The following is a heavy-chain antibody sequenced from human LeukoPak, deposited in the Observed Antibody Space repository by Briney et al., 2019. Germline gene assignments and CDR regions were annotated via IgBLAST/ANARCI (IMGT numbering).Heavy chain of an antibody. J-gene: IGHJ3*02. Sequence: GGSLRLSCAASGFTFDGYAMHWVRQAPAKGLEWVSLISVDGGSTYYADSVKGRFIIFRDNNKNSLYLQMNSLRTEDAALYYCAKDPTRKGRGAFDIWGQGTMVTVSS. CDR3: AKDPTRKGRGAFDI. CDR2: ISVDGGST. CDR1: GFTFDGYA. D-gene: IGHD4-11*01. V-gene: IGHV3-43*02.